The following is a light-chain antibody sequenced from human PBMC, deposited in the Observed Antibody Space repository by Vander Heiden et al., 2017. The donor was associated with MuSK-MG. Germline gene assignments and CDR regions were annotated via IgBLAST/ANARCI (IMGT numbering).Light chain of an antibody. CDR1: QTLLFSDGKTY. Sequence: DIVMTQTPLSLSVTPGQPASISCQSTQTLLFSDGKTYLSWYLQKPGQPPQLLIYEGSNRGSGVPDRFSGSGSGTDFTLKISRVEPEDVGVYYCRQCVQLPITFGAGTKVEIK. J-gene: IGKJ4*01. CDR3: RQCVQLPIT. CDR2: EGS. V-gene: IGKV2D-29*01.